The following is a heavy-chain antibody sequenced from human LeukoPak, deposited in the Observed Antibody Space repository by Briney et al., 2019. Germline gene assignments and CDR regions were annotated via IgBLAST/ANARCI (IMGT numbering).Heavy chain of an antibody. Sequence: PGGSLRLSCAASGFTFSAYWMHWVRQAPGKGLVWVPRIDTVGSTTTYADTVKGRFTISRDIAKNTLHLQMSSPTADDTGVYYCARVRSGSDDWVDPWGQGTLVTVSS. CDR1: GFTFSAYW. J-gene: IGHJ5*02. CDR3: ARVRSGSDDWVDP. D-gene: IGHD3-3*01. CDR2: IDTVGSTT. V-gene: IGHV3-74*03.